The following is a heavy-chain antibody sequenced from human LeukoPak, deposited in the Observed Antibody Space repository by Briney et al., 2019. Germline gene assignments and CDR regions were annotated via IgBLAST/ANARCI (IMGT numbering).Heavy chain of an antibody. Sequence: SVKVSCKASGGTFSTYAINWVRQAPGQGLEWMGRIIPIFETTTYAQKFQARVTITTDESSSTAYMELSSLRSEDTGMYYCARERRYCIGDSCYPNAFDVGGQGRMVSISS. CDR3: ARERRYCIGDSCYPNAFDV. V-gene: IGHV1-69*05. D-gene: IGHD2-15*01. CDR1: GGTFSTYA. CDR2: IIPIFETT. J-gene: IGHJ3*01.